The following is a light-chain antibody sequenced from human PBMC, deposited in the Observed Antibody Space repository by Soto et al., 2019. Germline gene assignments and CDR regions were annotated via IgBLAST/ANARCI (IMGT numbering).Light chain of an antibody. J-gene: IGLJ1*01. CDR3: GTWDSSLSAGPPYF. CDR2: ENN. V-gene: IGLV1-51*02. CDR1: SSNIGNNY. Sequence: QSVLTQPPSVSAAPGQKVTISCSGSSSNIGNNYVSWYQQLPGTAPKLLIYENNKRPSGIPDRFSGSKSGTSATLGITGLQTGDEADYYCGTWDSSLSAGPPYFFGTGTKVTVL.